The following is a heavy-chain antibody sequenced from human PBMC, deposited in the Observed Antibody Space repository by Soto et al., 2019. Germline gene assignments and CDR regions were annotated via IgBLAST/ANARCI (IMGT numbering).Heavy chain of an antibody. CDR2: ISWNSGSI. Sequence: EVQLVESGGGLVQPGRSLKLSCAASGFTFDDYAMHWVRQAPGKGLEWVSGISWNSGSIGYADSVKGRFTISRDNAKNSLYLQMNSRRAEDTALYYCAKERGIDYCSGVDYWGQGTLVTVS. CDR3: AKERGIDYCSGVDY. CDR1: GFTFDDYA. V-gene: IGHV3-9*01. D-gene: IGHD3-10*01. J-gene: IGHJ4*02.